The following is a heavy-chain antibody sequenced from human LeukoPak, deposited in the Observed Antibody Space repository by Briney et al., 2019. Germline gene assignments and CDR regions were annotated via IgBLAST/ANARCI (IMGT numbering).Heavy chain of an antibody. CDR3: ARRSGNFQADYNFDY. CDR2: IYPGYSDT. V-gene: IGHV5-51*01. J-gene: IGHJ4*02. D-gene: IGHD1-26*01. Sequence: GESLKISCKGSGYIFTNYWIAWVRQMPGKGLEWMGIIYPGYSDTRYSPSFQVQVPIAADKSSSTAYLQWSSLKASDTAMYYCARRSGNFQADYNFDYWGQGTLVTVSS. CDR1: GYIFTNYW.